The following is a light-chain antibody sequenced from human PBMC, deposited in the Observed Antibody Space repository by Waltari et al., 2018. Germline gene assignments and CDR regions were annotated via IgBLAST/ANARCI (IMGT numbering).Light chain of an antibody. CDR2: DVT. Sequence: QSALIQPASVSGSPGQSITISCSGTSSDVGSYNYVSWYQQHPGKAPKLMIYDVTKRPSGVSNRFSGSKSGNTASLTISGLQAEDEADYYCSSYTTSSTLVFGGGTKLTVL. CDR1: SSDVGSYNY. J-gene: IGLJ3*02. V-gene: IGLV2-14*01. CDR3: SSYTTSSTLV.